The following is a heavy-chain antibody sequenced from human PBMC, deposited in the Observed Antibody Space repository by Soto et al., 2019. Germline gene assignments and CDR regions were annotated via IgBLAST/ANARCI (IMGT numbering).Heavy chain of an antibody. CDR1: GFSFSSFA. D-gene: IGHD6-19*01. Sequence: EVQLLESGGGLVQPGGSLRLSCAASGFSFSSFALTWVRQAPGKGLEWVSAISGSGGHTYYADSVTGRFTISRDNSNNTRYLQMNSLRAEDTALYYCAKNNGWDGKSDAFDSWGQGTMVTVSS. V-gene: IGHV3-23*01. CDR2: ISGSGGHT. J-gene: IGHJ3*02. CDR3: AKNNGWDGKSDAFDS.